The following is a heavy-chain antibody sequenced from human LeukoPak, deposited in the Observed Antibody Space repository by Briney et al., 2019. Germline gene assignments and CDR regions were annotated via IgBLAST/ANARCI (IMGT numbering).Heavy chain of an antibody. CDR3: ARIWHSGIDYYYYGMDV. CDR2: IYYSGST. V-gene: IGHV4-59*01. J-gene: IGHJ6*02. Sequence: SETLSLTCTVSGGSISSYYWSWIRQPPGKGLEWIGYIYYSGSTNYNPSLKSRVTISVDTSKNQFSLKLSSVTAADTAVYYCARIWHSGIDYYYYGMDVWGQGTTVTVSS. D-gene: IGHD3-10*01. CDR1: GGSISSYY.